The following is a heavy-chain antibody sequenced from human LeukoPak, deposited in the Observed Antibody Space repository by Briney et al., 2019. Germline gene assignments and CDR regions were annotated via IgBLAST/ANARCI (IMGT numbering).Heavy chain of an antibody. CDR3: ARGTYGQYMDV. J-gene: IGHJ6*04. CDR2: IYGCGST. D-gene: IGHD4-17*01. V-gene: IGHV4-38-2*02. Sequence: PSETLSLTCSGSNYSISNSLYWGWLRQPPGKGLEWIGSIYGCGSTFYNPSLKSRVTISLDTSKNQFSLKLSSVTAADTAVYFCARGTYGQYMDVWGKGTTATVCS. CDR1: NYSISNSLY.